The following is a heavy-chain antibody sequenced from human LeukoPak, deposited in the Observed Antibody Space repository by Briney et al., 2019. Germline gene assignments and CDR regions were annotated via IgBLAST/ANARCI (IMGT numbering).Heavy chain of an antibody. CDR2: ISGSATSH. Sequence: GGSLRLSCAASGFIFSNYGMSWVRQAPGKGLEWVSSISGSATSHLYAESVKGRFTISRDNAKNTLYLQMNSLRAEDTAVHYCARDRGRTGYSSGWRPFDYWGQGTLVTVSS. CDR3: ARDRGRTGYSSGWRPFDY. V-gene: IGHV3-23*01. J-gene: IGHJ4*02. CDR1: GFIFSNYG. D-gene: IGHD6-19*01.